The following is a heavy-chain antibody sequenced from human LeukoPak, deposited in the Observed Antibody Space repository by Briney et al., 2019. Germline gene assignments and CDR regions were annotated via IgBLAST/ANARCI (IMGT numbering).Heavy chain of an antibody. Sequence: ASLKVSCKPSGYTFTGYCMHWVRQAPGQGLEWMGWINPNSGGTNYAQKFQGRVTMTRDTSISTAYMELSRLRSDDTAVYYCARADYDFWSGYPQGYFDYWGQGTLVTVSS. D-gene: IGHD3-3*01. CDR1: GYTFTGYC. V-gene: IGHV1-2*02. CDR2: INPNSGGT. J-gene: IGHJ4*02. CDR3: ARADYDFWSGYPQGYFDY.